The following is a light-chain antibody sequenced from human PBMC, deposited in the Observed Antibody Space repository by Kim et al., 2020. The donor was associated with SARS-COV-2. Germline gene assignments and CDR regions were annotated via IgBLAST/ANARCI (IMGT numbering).Light chain of an antibody. V-gene: IGLV2-14*01. CDR3: FSYTSSGTYV. CDR1: SSDIGGYNY. J-gene: IGLJ1*01. CDR2: DVR. Sequence: QSALTQPASVSGSPGQSITISCSGTSSDIGGYNYVSWYQQHPGKAPKLMIYDVRDRPSGVSNRFYGSKSGNTASLTISGLQAEDEADYYCFSYTSSGTYVFGTATKVTVL.